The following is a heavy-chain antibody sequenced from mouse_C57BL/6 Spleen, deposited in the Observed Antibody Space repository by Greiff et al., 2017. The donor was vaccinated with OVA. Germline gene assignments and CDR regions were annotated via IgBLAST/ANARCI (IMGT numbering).Heavy chain of an antibody. Sequence: QVQLQQSGAELVKPGASVKLSCKASGYTFTSYWMQWVKQRPGQGLEWIGEIDPSDSYTNYNQKFKGKATLTVDTSSSTAYMQLSSLTSEDSAVYYCARGHYDYGVAFDYWGQGTTLTVSS. J-gene: IGHJ2*01. CDR2: IDPSDSYT. CDR1: GYTFTSYW. V-gene: IGHV1-50*01. D-gene: IGHD2-4*01. CDR3: ARGHYDYGVAFDY.